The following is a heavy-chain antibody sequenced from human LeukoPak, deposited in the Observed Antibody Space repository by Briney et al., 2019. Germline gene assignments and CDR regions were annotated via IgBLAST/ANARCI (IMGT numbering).Heavy chain of an antibody. J-gene: IGHJ4*02. V-gene: IGHV3-23*01. CDR3: AKGPNGDSNYFFDY. CDR1: GFTFSSYA. D-gene: IGHD4-11*01. CDR2: ITSDGGST. Sequence: GGSLRLSCAVSGFTFSSYAMSWVRQAPEKGLEWVSVITSDGGSTHYAASVKGRFTVTRDNSKNTLYLQMNSLRAEDTAVYYCAKGPNGDSNYFFDYWGQGTLVAVSS.